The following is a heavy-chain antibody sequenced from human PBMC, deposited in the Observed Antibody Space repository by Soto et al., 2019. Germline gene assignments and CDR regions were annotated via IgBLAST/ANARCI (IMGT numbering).Heavy chain of an antibody. CDR1: GYTFTSYD. J-gene: IGHJ4*02. D-gene: IGHD3-3*01. V-gene: IGHV1-8*01. Sequence: ASVKVSCKASGYTFTSYDINWVRQATGQGLEWMGWMNPNSGSTGYAQKFQGRVTMTRNTSISTAYMELSSLRSEDTAVYYCARGVIGDFWSGENPYYLDYWGQGTLVTVSS. CDR2: MNPNSGST. CDR3: ARGVIGDFWSGENPYYLDY.